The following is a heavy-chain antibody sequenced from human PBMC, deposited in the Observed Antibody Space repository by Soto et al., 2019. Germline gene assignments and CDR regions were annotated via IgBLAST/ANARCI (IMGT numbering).Heavy chain of an antibody. CDR1: GFTFNNYA. J-gene: IGHJ4*02. CDR3: ARGYSLVGAVNFDY. V-gene: IGHV3-30*04. D-gene: IGHD1-26*01. Sequence: GGSMRLSCAASGFTFNNYAMHWVRQALGKGLEWVAVISYDGRNKYVDSVKGRFTISRDNSENTFFLQMSSLRSEDTAVYYCARGYSLVGAVNFDYWGQGTLVTVSS. CDR2: ISYDGRNK.